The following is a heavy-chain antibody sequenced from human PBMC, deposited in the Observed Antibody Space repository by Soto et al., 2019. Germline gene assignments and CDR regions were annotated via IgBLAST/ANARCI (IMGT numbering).Heavy chain of an antibody. V-gene: IGHV3-23*01. D-gene: IGHD3-10*01. CDR3: AKDQGSYYYGSGSYAFDI. J-gene: IGHJ3*02. CDR2: ISGSGGST. CDR1: GFTFSSYA. Sequence: PGGSLRLSCAASGFTFSSYAMSWVRQAPGKGLEWVSAISGSGGSTYYADSVKGRFTISRDNSKNTLYLQMNSLIAEDTAVYYCAKDQGSYYYGSGSYAFDIWGKETMVTASS.